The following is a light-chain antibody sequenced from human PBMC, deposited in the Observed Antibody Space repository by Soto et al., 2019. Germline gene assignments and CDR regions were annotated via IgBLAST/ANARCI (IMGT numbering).Light chain of an antibody. V-gene: IGLV1-51*02. J-gene: IGLJ2*01. Sequence: QSVLTQPPSVSAVPGQKVTISCSGSSSNIGNNYVSWYQQLPGTAPKLLIYENNKRPSGIPDRFSGSKSGTSATLGITGLQTGDEADYYCGTWDSSLSAVVFGGGTKVTV. CDR2: ENN. CDR1: SSNIGNNY. CDR3: GTWDSSLSAVV.